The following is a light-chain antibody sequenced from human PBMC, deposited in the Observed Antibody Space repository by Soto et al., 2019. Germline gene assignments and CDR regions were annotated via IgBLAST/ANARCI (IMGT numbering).Light chain of an antibody. CDR2: GAS. Sequence: EIVLTQSPGTLSLSPGERATLSCRASQSVSSSYLAWYQQKPGQAPRLLIYGASSRATGIPDRFSGSGSGTDFTLTISRLEPKDFAVYYCQQYGSSPPKYPFGQGTKLEIK. CDR1: QSVSSSY. J-gene: IGKJ2*01. V-gene: IGKV3-20*01. CDR3: QQYGSSPPKYP.